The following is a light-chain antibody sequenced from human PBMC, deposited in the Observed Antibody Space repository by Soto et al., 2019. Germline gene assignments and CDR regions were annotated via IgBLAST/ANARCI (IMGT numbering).Light chain of an antibody. CDR3: QQYVTSPSST. V-gene: IGKV3-20*01. CDR2: AAS. Sequence: EIVLTQSPGGLSLSPGDRATLSCWASESIGDYLAWYQQRPGQAPRLLIYAASRRAAGTPHRFSGSGSERAFTLAIIGLEPADFGVYYCQQYVTSPSSTFGQGTRLEIK. J-gene: IGKJ5*01. CDR1: ESIGDY.